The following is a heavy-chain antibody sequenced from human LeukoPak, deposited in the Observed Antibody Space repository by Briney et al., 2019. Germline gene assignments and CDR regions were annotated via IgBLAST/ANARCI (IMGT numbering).Heavy chain of an antibody. V-gene: IGHV3-33*08. J-gene: IGHJ3*02. CDR1: GVTSSRYG. CDR2: IWYDENNK. D-gene: IGHD2/OR15-2a*01. Sequence: AETLTLTCTASGVTSSRYGMHWVRQPPGKGLEWLAVIWYDENNKHHAAYVKSRFIICRDNSKDTLYLQMSSLRAEDRAVYYCAGDVTDAFVIWRGGTMVSVSS. CDR3: AGDVTDAFVI.